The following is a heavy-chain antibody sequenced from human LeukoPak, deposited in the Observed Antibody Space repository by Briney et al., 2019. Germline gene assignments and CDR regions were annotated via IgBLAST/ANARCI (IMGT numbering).Heavy chain of an antibody. Sequence: ASVKVSCKASGGTFSSYAISWVRQAPGQGLEWMGGIIPIFGTANYAQKFQGRVTITADESTSTAYMELSRLRSDDTAVYYCAREIRSRNGFDYWGQGTLVTVSS. D-gene: IGHD1-14*01. V-gene: IGHV1-69*13. J-gene: IGHJ4*02. CDR1: GGTFSSYA. CDR2: IIPIFGTA. CDR3: AREIRSRNGFDY.